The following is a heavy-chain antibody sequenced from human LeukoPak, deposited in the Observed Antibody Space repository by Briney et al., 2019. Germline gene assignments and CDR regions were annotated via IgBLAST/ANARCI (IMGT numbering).Heavy chain of an antibody. D-gene: IGHD3-9*01. CDR2: ISYDGSNK. V-gene: IGHV3-30*04. CDR3: ARGPDYDILADYFDY. CDR1: GFTFSSYA. Sequence: GGSLRLSCAASGFTFSSYAMHWVRQAPGKGLEWVAVISYDGSNKYYADSVKGRFTISRDNSKNTLYLQMNSLRAEDTAVYYCARGPDYDILADYFDYWGQGTLVTVSS. J-gene: IGHJ4*02.